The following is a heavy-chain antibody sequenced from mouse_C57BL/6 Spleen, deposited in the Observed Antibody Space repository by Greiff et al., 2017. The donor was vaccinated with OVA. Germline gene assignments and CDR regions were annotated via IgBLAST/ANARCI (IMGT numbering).Heavy chain of an antibody. CDR2: IYPGDGDT. CDR3: ARGGIYYYGSSYVGWYFDV. J-gene: IGHJ1*03. V-gene: IGHV1-80*01. D-gene: IGHD1-1*01. CDR1: GYAFSSYW. Sequence: QVQLQQSGAELVKPGASVKISCKASGYAFSSYWMNWVKQRPGKGLEWIGQIYPGDGDTNYNGKFKGKATLTADKSSSTAYMQLGSLTSEDSAVYFCARGGIYYYGSSYVGWYFDVWGTGTTVTVSS.